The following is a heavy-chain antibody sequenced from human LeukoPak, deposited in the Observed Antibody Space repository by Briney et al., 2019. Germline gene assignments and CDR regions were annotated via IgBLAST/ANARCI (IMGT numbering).Heavy chain of an antibody. Sequence: PSETLSLTCTVSGGSISSSSYYWGWIRQPPGKGLEWIGSIYYSGSTYYNPSLKSRVTISVDTSKNQFSLKLSSVTAADTAVYYCARYHSGYDDYWGRGTLVTVSS. CDR2: IYYSGST. CDR3: ARYHSGYDDY. J-gene: IGHJ4*02. V-gene: IGHV4-39*07. CDR1: GGSISSSSYY. D-gene: IGHD5-12*01.